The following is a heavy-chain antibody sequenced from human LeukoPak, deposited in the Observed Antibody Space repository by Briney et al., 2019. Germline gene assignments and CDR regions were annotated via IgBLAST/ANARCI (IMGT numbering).Heavy chain of an antibody. D-gene: IGHD3-3*01. CDR3: ARDPTYYDFWSGYPYFDY. J-gene: IGHJ4*02. V-gene: IGHV1-69*13. Sequence: GASVKVPCKASGGTFSSYAISWVRQAPGQGLEWMGGIIPIFGTANYAQKFQGRVTITADESTSTAYMELSSLRSEDTAVYYCARDPTYYDFWSGYPYFDYWGQGTLVTVSS. CDR1: GGTFSSYA. CDR2: IIPIFGTA.